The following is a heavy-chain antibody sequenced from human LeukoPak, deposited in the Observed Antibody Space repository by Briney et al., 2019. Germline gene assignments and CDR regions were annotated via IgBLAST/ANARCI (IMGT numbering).Heavy chain of an antibody. CDR1: GFTFSSYS. V-gene: IGHV3-48*01. J-gene: IGHJ6*02. CDR3: ASPFLTGYPVMDV. CDR2: ISSSSSTI. Sequence: GGSLRLSCAASGFTFSSYSMNWVRQAPGKGLEWVSYISSSSSTIYYADSVKGRFTISRDNAKSSLYLQMNSLRAEDTAVYYCASPFLTGYPVMDVWGQGTTVTVSS. D-gene: IGHD3-9*01.